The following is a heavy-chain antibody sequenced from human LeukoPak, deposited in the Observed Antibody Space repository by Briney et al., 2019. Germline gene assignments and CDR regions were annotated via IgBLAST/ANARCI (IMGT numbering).Heavy chain of an antibody. CDR2: IYYSGST. Sequence: SETLSLTCTVSGGSVSSGSYYWSWIRQPPGKGLEWIGYIYYSGSTNYNPSLKSRVTISVDTSKNQFSLKLSSVTAADTAVYYCARDLGDYDNYFDYWDQGTLVTVSS. CDR3: ARDLGDYDNYFDY. D-gene: IGHD4-17*01. J-gene: IGHJ4*02. CDR1: GGSVSSGSYY. V-gene: IGHV4-61*01.